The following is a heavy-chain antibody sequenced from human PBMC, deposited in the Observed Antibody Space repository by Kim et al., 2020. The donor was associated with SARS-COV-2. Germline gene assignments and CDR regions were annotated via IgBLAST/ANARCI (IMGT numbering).Heavy chain of an antibody. J-gene: IGHJ3*02. D-gene: IGHD1-26*01. Sequence: GGSLRLSCAASGFTFSSYSMNWVRQAPGKGLEWVSSISSSSSYIYYADSVKGRFTISRDNAKNSLYLQMNSLRAEDTAVYYCARAIPGGPWELLDSAFDIWGQGTMVTVSS. CDR1: GFTFSSYS. CDR3: ARAIPGGPWELLDSAFDI. V-gene: IGHV3-21*01. CDR2: ISSSSSYI.